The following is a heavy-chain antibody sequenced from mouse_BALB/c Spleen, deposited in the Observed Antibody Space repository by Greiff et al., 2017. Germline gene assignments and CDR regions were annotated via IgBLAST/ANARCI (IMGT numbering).Heavy chain of an antibody. V-gene: IGHV1-4*01. D-gene: IGHD2-1*01. J-gene: IGHJ4*01. CDR3: ARGGYGNYYAMDY. CDR2: INPSTGYT. CDR1: GSTFTSYW. Sequence: QVQLQQSGAELATPGASVKMSCKASGSTFTSYWMHWVKQRPGQGLEWIGYINPSTGYTEYNQKFKDKATLTADKSSSTAYMQLSSLTSEDSAVYYCARGGYGNYYAMDYWGQGTSVTVSS.